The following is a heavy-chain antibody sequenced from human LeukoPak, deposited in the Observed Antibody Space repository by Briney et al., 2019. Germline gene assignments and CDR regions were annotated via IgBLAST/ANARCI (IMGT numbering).Heavy chain of an antibody. Sequence: GGSLRLSCTAPGFTFGDYAMSWVRQAPGKGLEWVSYISSSSSTIYYADSVKGRFTISRDNAKNPLYLQMNSLRAEDTAVYYCARSSRELGGYAPWELMPPFDYWGQGTLVTVSS. CDR2: ISSSSSTI. J-gene: IGHJ4*02. V-gene: IGHV3-48*01. CDR3: ARSSRELGGYAPWELMPPFDY. CDR1: GFTFGDYA. D-gene: IGHD1-7*01.